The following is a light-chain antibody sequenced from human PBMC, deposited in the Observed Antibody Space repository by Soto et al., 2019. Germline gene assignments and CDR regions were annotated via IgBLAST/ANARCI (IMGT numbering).Light chain of an antibody. Sequence: QSALTQSASVSGSPGQSITISCTGSSSDIGNYNLVSWYQHHPGKAPKLIIYEVTKRPSGVSNRFSGSKSGNTASLTISGLQAEDEADYYCCSHVGTTTSSWVFGGGTQLTVL. CDR1: SSDIGNYNL. CDR2: EVT. V-gene: IGLV2-23*02. CDR3: CSHVGTTTSSWV. J-gene: IGLJ3*02.